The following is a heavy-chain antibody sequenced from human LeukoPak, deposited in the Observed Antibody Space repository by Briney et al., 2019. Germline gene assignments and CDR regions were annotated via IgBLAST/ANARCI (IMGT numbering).Heavy chain of an antibody. D-gene: IGHD6-6*01. J-gene: IGHJ4*02. CDR1: GISFSGHW. CDR3: ARGPNSNWSGLDF. CDR2: ISPTGSTT. Sequence: GGSLRLSCIASGISFSGHWMHWARQLPGKGLVWVSRISPTGSTTSYADSEKGRFTVSRDNAKNTLYLQVNNLRAEDTAVYYCARGPNSNWSGLDFWGQGTLLTVSS. V-gene: IGHV3-74*01.